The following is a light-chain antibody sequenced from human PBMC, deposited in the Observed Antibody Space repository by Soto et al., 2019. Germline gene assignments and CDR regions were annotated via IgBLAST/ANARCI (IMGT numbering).Light chain of an antibody. J-gene: IGLJ2*01. CDR3: CSYAGNYVV. CDR1: SSDVGSYNY. V-gene: IGLV2-11*01. CDR2: EVN. Sequence: QSVLTQPRSVSGSPGQSVTISCTGTSSDVGSYNYVSWYQHHPGKAPKFMIYEVNKRPSGVPDRFSGSKSGNTASLTISGLQAEDEGDYYCCSYAGNYVVFGGGTKVTVL.